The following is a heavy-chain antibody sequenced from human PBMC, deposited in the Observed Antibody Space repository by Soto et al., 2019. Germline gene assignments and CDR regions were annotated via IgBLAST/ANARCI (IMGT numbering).Heavy chain of an antibody. CDR3: VRRHVSATGIDWLDP. V-gene: IGHV1-3*01. Sequence: PEKVSCKASGYTFTSYGIHWVRQAPGQRLEWMGWINAANGDTKYSPKFQGRVTITRDTSASTAYMELSSLRSEDTAVYYCVRRHVSATGIDWLDPWGQRTLVTVSS. D-gene: IGHD6-13*01. CDR1: GYTFTSYG. J-gene: IGHJ5*02. CDR2: INAANGDT.